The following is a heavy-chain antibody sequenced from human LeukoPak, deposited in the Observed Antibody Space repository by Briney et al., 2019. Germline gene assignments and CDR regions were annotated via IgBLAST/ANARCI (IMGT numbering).Heavy chain of an antibody. D-gene: IGHD5-12*01. Sequence: PSETLSLTCAVYGGSFSGYYWSWIRQPPGKGLEWIGDINHSGSTNYIPSLKSRVTISVDMSKNQFSLKLSSVTAADTAVYYCARGLGSGYDPFDYWGQGTLVTVSS. CDR1: GGSFSGYY. CDR2: INHSGST. J-gene: IGHJ4*02. V-gene: IGHV4-34*01. CDR3: ARGLGSGYDPFDY.